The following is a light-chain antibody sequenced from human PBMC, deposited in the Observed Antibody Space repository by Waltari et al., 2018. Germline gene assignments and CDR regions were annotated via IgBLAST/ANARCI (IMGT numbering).Light chain of an antibody. CDR2: DDS. CDR1: KVGVKS. CDR3: QVWDSISVGV. Sequence: SYVLTQAPSVSVAPGQTAKVTCGGYKVGVKSVNWYQQKAGQAPVLVVFDDSNRHSGIPERFSGSNSGNTATLIISRVEAGDEADYYCQVWDSISVGVFGGGTKLTVL. J-gene: IGLJ3*02. V-gene: IGLV3-21*02.